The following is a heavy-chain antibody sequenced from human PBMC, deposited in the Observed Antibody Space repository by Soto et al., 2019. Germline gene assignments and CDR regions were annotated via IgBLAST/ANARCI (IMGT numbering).Heavy chain of an antibody. J-gene: IGHJ5*02. CDR2: VYFSGST. CDR1: GDSVSSGDYY. V-gene: IGHV4-61*08. CDR3: ARIPVDTYMIYWSDH. D-gene: IGHD3-16*01. Sequence: SETLSLTCSVSGDSVSSGDYYWSWIRQPPGKGLEWIGHVYFSGSTNYIPSLKSRLTMSVDTAKNQFSLKLNSVTAADTAVYYCARIPVDTYMIYWSDHWGQGTQVTVSS.